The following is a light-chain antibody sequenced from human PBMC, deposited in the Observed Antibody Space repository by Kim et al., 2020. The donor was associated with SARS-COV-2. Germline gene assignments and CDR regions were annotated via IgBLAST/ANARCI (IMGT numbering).Light chain of an antibody. CDR1: QSVRSS. J-gene: IGKJ2*01. Sequence: DIQMTQSPSTVSASVGDRVTITCRASQSVRSSLAWHQQKPGKAPNLVMYAASSLESGVPSRFSGSGSGTEFTLTINSLQPDDFATYYCQQYVNYPVTFGQGTKLEI. CDR2: AAS. V-gene: IGKV1-5*01. CDR3: QQYVNYPVT.